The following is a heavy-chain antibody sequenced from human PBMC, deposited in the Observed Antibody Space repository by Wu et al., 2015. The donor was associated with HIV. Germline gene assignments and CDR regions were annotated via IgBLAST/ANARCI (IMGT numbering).Heavy chain of an antibody. V-gene: IGHV1-69*12. J-gene: IGHJ6*02. CDR2: LIPIFAKV. Sequence: QVQLVQSGAEVKKPASSVKVSCKTSGGTFSSYSINWVRQAPGQGLEWMGGLIPIFAKVNYAQNFQGRVTITADESTSTVYMELKSLTSEDTAVYYCARSRESSTTYYYYGMDVWGQGTTVTVSS. CDR1: GGTFSSYS. CDR3: ARSRESSTTYYYYGMDV. D-gene: IGHD5/OR15-5a*01.